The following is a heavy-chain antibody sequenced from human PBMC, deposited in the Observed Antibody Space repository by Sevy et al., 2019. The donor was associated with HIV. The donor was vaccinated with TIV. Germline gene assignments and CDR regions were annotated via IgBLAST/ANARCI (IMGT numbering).Heavy chain of an antibody. V-gene: IGHV3-7*01. D-gene: IGHD3-22*01. CDR3: ARPYRTDPFYYSGSAGYFYPSYFDS. CDR1: GFNFTTYW. Sequence: GGSLRLSCAPSGFNFTTYWMSWVRLAPGKGLEWVANIKQDGSEKYYVDSVKGRFTISRDNAKKSLHLQMNSLRAEDTAVYYCARPYRTDPFYYSGSAGYFYPSYFDSWGQGTLVTVSS. CDR2: IKQDGSEK. J-gene: IGHJ4*02.